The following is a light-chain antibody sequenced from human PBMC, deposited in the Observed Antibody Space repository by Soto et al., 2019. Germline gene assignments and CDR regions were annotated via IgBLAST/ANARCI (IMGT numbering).Light chain of an antibody. Sequence: IVMMQSPATRSVSPLEAAARSCRPSYRVSGALAWYHPKPGPASRIVTHGAATPATGIPASSIGRGSWTESTITINTLQSEDFSGYYCQQYNNWPRTFGQGTKLDIK. J-gene: IGKJ1*01. CDR3: QQYNNWPRT. V-gene: IGKV3-15*01. CDR2: GAA. CDR1: YRVSGA.